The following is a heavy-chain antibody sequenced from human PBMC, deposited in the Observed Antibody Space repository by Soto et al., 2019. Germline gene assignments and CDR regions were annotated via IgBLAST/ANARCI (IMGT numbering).Heavy chain of an antibody. CDR3: AKSVYNWNDGFFDY. D-gene: IGHD1-1*01. J-gene: IGHJ4*02. Sequence: SETLSLTCTVSGGSISSYYWSWIRQPPGKGLEWIGYIYYSGSTNYNPSLKSRVTISVDTSKNQFSLKLSSVTAADTAVYYCAKSVYNWNDGFFDYWGQGTLVTV. V-gene: IGHV4-59*01. CDR1: GGSISSYY. CDR2: IYYSGST.